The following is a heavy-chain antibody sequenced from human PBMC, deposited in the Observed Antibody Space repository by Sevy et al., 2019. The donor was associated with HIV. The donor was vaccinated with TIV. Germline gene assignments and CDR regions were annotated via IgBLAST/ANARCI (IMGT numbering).Heavy chain of an antibody. CDR2: IYYTGST. J-gene: IGHJ4*02. V-gene: IGHV4-59*01. Sequence: SETLSLTCTVSGGSIGSYYWSWIRQPPGKGLEWIGFIYYTGSTNYNPSLKSRVTISLDTSKIQFTLKLSSVTAVDTAVYYCARGYYDSSGYYPNYYFHYWGQGTLVTVSS. D-gene: IGHD3-22*01. CDR3: ARGYYDSSGYYPNYYFHY. CDR1: GGSIGSYY.